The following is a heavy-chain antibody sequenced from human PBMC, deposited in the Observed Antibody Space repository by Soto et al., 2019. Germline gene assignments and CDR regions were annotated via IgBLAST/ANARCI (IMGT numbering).Heavy chain of an antibody. Sequence: SETLSLTCSVSGDSISSVDYFWAWIRQPPGQALEYIGYIYKSATTYYNPSFESRVAISLDTSKSQFSLNVTSVTAADTAVYFCARGRYCLTGRCFPNWFDSWGQGPLVTV. D-gene: IGHD2-15*01. CDR1: GDSISSVDYF. V-gene: IGHV4-30-4*01. CDR3: ARGRYCLTGRCFPNWFDS. CDR2: IYKSATT. J-gene: IGHJ5*01.